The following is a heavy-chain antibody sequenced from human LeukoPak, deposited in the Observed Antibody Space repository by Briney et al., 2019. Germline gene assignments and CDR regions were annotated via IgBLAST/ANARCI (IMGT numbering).Heavy chain of an antibody. J-gene: IGHJ6*02. D-gene: IGHD3-10*01. CDR1: GGSISSSSYY. CDR2: IYYSGST. V-gene: IGHV4-61*05. CDR3: ARRRRYYGSGSYYKDREDYYYYGMDV. Sequence: SETLSLTCTVSGGSISSSSYYWGWIRQPPGKGLEWIGYIYYSGSTNYNPSLKSRVTISVDTSKNQFSLKLSSVTAADTAVYYCARRRRYYGSGSYYKDREDYYYYGMDVWGQGTTVTVSS.